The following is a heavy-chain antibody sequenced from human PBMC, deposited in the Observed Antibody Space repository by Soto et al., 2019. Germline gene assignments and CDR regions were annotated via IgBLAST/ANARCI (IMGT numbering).Heavy chain of an antibody. CDR2: INKDGSQK. J-gene: IGHJ4*02. Sequence: GGSLRLFCAASGFTLSNYWMTWVRQAPGKGLEWVANINKDGSQKNYVDSVKGRFTIARGNGQNSLSLQINSLRVEDTAVYYCVRELGLAYWGQGALVTVSS. V-gene: IGHV3-7*03. CDR1: GFTLSNYW. D-gene: IGHD7-27*01. CDR3: VRELGLAY.